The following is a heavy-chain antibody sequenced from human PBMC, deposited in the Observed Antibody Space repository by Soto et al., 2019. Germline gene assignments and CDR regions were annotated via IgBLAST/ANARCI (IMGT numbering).Heavy chain of an antibody. CDR2: INNNSGRK. CDR3: AKDGDYEYFDY. J-gene: IGHJ4*02. Sequence: GGSLRLSCAASGFTFSSYEMNWVRQAPGKGLEWVSSINNNSGRKYYADSVKGRFTISRDNSKNTLFLQMNSLKAEDTAVYFCAKDGDYEYFDYWGQGTQVTVSS. D-gene: IGHD3-22*01. V-gene: IGHV3-23*01. CDR1: GFTFSSYE.